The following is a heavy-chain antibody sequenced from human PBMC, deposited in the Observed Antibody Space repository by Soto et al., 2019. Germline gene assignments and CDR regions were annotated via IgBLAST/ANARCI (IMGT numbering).Heavy chain of an antibody. J-gene: IGHJ4*02. V-gene: IGHV3-73*01. Sequence: EVQLVESGGGLVQPGGSLKLSCAASGFTFSGSAMHWVRQASGKGLEWVGRIRSKANSYAPAYAASVKGRFTISRDDSKNTAYLQMNSLKTEDTAVYYCTHRSTTEDYWGQGTLVTVSS. CDR2: IRSKANSYAP. CDR3: THRSTTEDY. D-gene: IGHD1-26*01. CDR1: GFTFSGSA.